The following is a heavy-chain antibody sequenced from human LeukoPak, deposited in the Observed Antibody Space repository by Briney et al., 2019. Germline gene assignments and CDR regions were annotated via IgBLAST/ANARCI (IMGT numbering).Heavy chain of an antibody. J-gene: IGHJ4*02. D-gene: IGHD2-15*01. CDR3: ARGWWCTGGSCYFFDF. Sequence: SETLSLTCTVSGGSISSYFWSWIRQPPGKGLEWIAYIYYSGNTDYNPSLKSRVTVSVDTSKNQFSLKLSSVTAADTAVYYCARGWWCTGGSCYFFDFWGQGTLVTVSS. V-gene: IGHV4-59*01. CDR1: GGSISSYF. CDR2: IYYSGNT.